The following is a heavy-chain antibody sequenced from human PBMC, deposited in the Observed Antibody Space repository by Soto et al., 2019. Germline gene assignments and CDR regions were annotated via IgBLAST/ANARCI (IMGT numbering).Heavy chain of an antibody. D-gene: IGHD2-21*01. J-gene: IGHJ4*02. CDR2: ISQDXGRN. CDR3: ASVADY. Sequence: QVKLVXSGGGVVQPGRSLRLSCEVSGFTLTTYGMHWVRQAPGKGLDSVAFISQDXGRNYYADSVRGRFTXSRDTSRNXLXLQMDXLRPEDTAVYYCASVADYWGQGTLVTVSS. V-gene: IGHV3-30*03. CDR1: GFTLTTYG.